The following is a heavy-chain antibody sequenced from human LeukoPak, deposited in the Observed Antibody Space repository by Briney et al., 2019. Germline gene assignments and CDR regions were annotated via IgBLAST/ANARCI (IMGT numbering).Heavy chain of an antibody. CDR1: GYTFTSYD. CDR3: ARDTVTMVRGVISRNDAFDI. V-gene: IGHV1-18*01. CDR2: ISAYNDNT. J-gene: IGHJ3*02. D-gene: IGHD3-10*01. Sequence: ASVKVSCKASGYTFTSYDINWVRQATGQGLEWMGWISAYNDNTNYAQKLQGRVTMTTDTSTSTAYMELRSLRSDDTAVYYCARDTVTMVRGVISRNDAFDIWGQGTMVTVSS.